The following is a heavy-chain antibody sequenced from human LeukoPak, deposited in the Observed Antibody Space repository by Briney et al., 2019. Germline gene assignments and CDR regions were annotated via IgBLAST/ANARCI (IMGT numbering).Heavy chain of an antibody. D-gene: IGHD3-10*01. CDR2: IYYSGST. Sequence: SETLSLTCTVSGGSISSYYWSWIRQPPGKGLEWIGYIYYSGSTNYNPSLKSRVTISVDTSKNQFSLKLSSVTAADTAVYYCAREERYGSSYDYWGQGNLVTVSS. V-gene: IGHV4-59*01. J-gene: IGHJ4*02. CDR3: AREERYGSSYDY. CDR1: GGSISSYY.